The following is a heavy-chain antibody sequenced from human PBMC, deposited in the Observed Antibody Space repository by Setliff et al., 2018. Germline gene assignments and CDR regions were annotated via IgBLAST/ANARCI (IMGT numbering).Heavy chain of an antibody. CDR3: ARVLAADTYHDY. D-gene: IGHD3-3*01. Sequence: GASVKVSCKASGYTFTDYFIHWVRQVPGQGPECMGWINPNSGTTNFAQKFQGGITVTSDTSINTAYMELSGLRFDDTAVYYCARVLAADTYHDYWGQGTLGTAPQ. CDR2: INPNSGTT. CDR1: GYTFTDYF. J-gene: IGHJ4*02. V-gene: IGHV1-2*02.